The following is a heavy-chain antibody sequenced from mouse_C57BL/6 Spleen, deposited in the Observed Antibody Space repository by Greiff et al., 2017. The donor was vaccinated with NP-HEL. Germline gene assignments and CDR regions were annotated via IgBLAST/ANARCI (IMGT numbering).Heavy chain of an antibody. Sequence: VQLQQSGAELVMPGASVKLSCKASGYTFTSYWMHWVKQRPGQGLEWIGEIDPSDSYTNYNQKFKGKSTLTVDKSSSTAYMQLSSLTSEDSAVYYCARRGTTGGSYAMDYWGQGTSVTVSS. CDR3: ARRGTTGGSYAMDY. J-gene: IGHJ4*01. D-gene: IGHD2-14*01. CDR2: IDPSDSYT. CDR1: GYTFTSYW. V-gene: IGHV1-69*01.